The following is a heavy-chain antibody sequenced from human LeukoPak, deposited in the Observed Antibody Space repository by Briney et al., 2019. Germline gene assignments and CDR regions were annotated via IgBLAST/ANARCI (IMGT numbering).Heavy chain of an antibody. CDR1: GFTFSSYG. CDR2: IRYDGSNK. D-gene: IGHD6-19*01. J-gene: IGHJ4*02. CDR3: AKEKEYSSGWNDY. V-gene: IGHV3-30*02. Sequence: GGSLRLSCAASGFTFSSYGMHWVRQAPGKGLEWVALIRYDGSNKYYADSVKGRFTISRDNSKNTLYLQMNSLRAEDTAVYYCAKEKEYSSGWNDYWGQGTLVTVSS.